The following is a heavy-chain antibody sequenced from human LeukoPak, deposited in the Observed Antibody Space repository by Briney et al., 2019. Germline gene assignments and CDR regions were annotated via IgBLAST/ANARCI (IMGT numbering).Heavy chain of an antibody. CDR3: ARGRPYDHGGNRHMDV. CDR2: INHSGST. J-gene: IGHJ6*03. Sequence: SETLSLTCAVYGGSFSGYYWSWTRQPPGKGLEWIGEINHSGSTNYNPSLKSRVTISVDTSKNQFSLKLSSATAADTAVYYCARGRPYDHGGNRHMDVWGKGTTVTVSS. D-gene: IGHD4-23*01. V-gene: IGHV4-34*01. CDR1: GGSFSGYY.